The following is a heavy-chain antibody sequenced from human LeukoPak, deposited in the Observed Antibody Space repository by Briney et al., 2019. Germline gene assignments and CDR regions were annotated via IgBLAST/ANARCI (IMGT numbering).Heavy chain of an antibody. D-gene: IGHD5-24*01. CDR1: GGSISSSSYY. V-gene: IGHV4-39*01. CDR2: IYYSGST. CDR3: ARRVRWLQFREVLDY. Sequence: SDTLSLTCTVSGGSISSSSYYWGWIRQPPGKGLEWIGSIYYSGSTYYNPSLKSRVTISVDTSKNQFSLKLSSVTAADTAVYYCARRVRWLQFREVLDYWGQGTLVTVSS. J-gene: IGHJ4*02.